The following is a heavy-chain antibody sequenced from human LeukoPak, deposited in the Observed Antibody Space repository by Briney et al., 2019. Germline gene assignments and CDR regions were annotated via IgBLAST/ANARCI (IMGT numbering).Heavy chain of an antibody. D-gene: IGHD3-9*01. V-gene: IGHV4-34*01. CDR3: ARGNILTGYCFDF. CDR2: IHYPGAT. CDR1: GGSITGYY. Sequence: SDTLSLTCAVYGGSITGYYWSWIPQTPGRGLEWVGEIHYPGATSYNPSLKNRATISTDASKKQFSLRLRSVTAADTAVYYCARGNILTGYCFDFWGQGALVTVSS. J-gene: IGHJ4*02.